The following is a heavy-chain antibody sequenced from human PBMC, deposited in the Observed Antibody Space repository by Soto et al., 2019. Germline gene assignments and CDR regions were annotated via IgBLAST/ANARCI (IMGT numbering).Heavy chain of an antibody. CDR2: ISSNGGST. Sequence: PGGSLRLSCAASGFTFSSYGMHWVRQAPGKGLEWVAVISSNGGSTYYANSVKGRFTISRDNSKNTLYLQMGSLRAEDMAVYYCARALGYAFDSWGQGTMVTFSS. V-gene: IGHV3-64*01. CDR1: GFTFSSYG. CDR3: ARALGYAFDS. J-gene: IGHJ3*02. D-gene: IGHD7-27*01.